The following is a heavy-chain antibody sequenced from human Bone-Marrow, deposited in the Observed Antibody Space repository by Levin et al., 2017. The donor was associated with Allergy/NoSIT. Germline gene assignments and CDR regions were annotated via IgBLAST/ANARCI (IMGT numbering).Heavy chain of an antibody. CDR2: MSGPGGST. Sequence: GESLKISCAAAGVTFSNYAMSWVRQAPGKGLEWVSSMSGPGGSTYYADSVKGRFTMSRDNSKNTVYLQMNSMRVEDPAVFYCAKHLYTYSYYGMDVWGQGTTVTVSS. J-gene: IGHJ6*02. CDR1: GVTFSNYA. D-gene: IGHD2-2*02. CDR3: AKHLYTYSYYGMDV. V-gene: IGHV3-23*01.